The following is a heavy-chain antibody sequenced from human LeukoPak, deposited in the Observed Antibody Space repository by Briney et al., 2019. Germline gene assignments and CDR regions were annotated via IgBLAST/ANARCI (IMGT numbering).Heavy chain of an antibody. D-gene: IGHD4-23*01. CDR1: GGSISSGGYS. CDR2: IYHSGST. Sequence: SETLSLTCAVSGGSISSGGYSWSWIRQPPGKGLEWIGYIYHSGSTYYNPSLKSRVTISVDRSKNQFSLKLSSVTAADTAVYYCARASYGGNSYDYWGQGTLVTVSS. V-gene: IGHV4-30-2*01. J-gene: IGHJ4*02. CDR3: ARASYGGNSYDY.